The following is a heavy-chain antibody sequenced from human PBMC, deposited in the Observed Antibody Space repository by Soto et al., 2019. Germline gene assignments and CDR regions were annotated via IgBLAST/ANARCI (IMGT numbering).Heavy chain of an antibody. Sequence: QLQLQESGSGLVKPSQTLSLTCAVSGGSISSGGYSWSWIRQPPGKGLEWIGYIYHSGSTYYYPSLMSRVPISVDRSMIQFSLTLSSVTAADTAVYYCARGPTTRGYYYGMDVWGQGTTVTVSS. CDR3: ARGPTTRGYYYGMDV. J-gene: IGHJ6*02. CDR1: GGSISSGGYS. D-gene: IGHD4-17*01. V-gene: IGHV4-30-2*01. CDR2: IYHSGST.